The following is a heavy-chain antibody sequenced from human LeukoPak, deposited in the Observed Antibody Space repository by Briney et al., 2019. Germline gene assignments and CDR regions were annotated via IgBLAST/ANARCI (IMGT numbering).Heavy chain of an antibody. Sequence: GGSLRLSCAASGFTFSTYNMNWVRQAPGKGLEWVSSISSSSSYIYYADSVKGRFTISRDNAKNSLYLQMNSLRAEDTAVYYCARDTSDYYDSSGLDYWGQGTLVTVSS. V-gene: IGHV3-21*01. D-gene: IGHD3-22*01. CDR1: GFTFSTYN. CDR3: ARDTSDYYDSSGLDY. CDR2: ISSSSSYI. J-gene: IGHJ4*02.